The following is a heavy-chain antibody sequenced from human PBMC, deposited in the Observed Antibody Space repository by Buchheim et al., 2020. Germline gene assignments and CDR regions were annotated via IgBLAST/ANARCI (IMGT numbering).Heavy chain of an antibody. J-gene: IGHJ4*02. CDR1: GFTFRTYA. V-gene: IGHV3-23*01. D-gene: IGHD5-12*01. CDR2: IVGGGNGI. Sequence: EVQLLESGGGLAQPGGSLRLSCVGSGFTFRTYAMNWVRQAPGKGLEWLSVIVGGGNGIHYAYAVKGRFTISRDNSKNILYLQMNSLRGDDTAIYYCAKDRTPDGRYELDYWGQG. CDR3: AKDRTPDGRYELDY.